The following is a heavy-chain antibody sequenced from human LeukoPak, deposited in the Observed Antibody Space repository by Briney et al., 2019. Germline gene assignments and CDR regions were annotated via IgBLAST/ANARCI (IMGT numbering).Heavy chain of an antibody. CDR1: GGSISSGDYY. J-gene: IGHJ6*03. CDR2: IYYSGST. Sequence: SETLSLTCTVSGGSISSGDYYWSWIRQPPGKGLEWIGSIYYSGSTYYNPSLKSRVTISVDTSKNQFSLKLSSVTAADTAVYYCARQIKYYYYMDVWAKGPRSPSP. V-gene: IGHV4-39*01. CDR3: ARQIKYYYYMDV.